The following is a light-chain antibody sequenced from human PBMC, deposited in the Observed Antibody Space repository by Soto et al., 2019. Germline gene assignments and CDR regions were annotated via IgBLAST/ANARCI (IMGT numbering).Light chain of an antibody. CDR2: NTN. CDR1: SSNIGRNS. Sequence: QSALTQAPSASETPGQRVTISCSGRSSNIGRNSISWYQQFPGTAPKLLIYNTNQRPAGVPDRFSGSKSGTSASLAIRGLQSDDEADYYRAAWDDSLNGYVFGTGTKLTVL. J-gene: IGLJ1*01. V-gene: IGLV1-44*01. CDR3: AAWDDSLNGYV.